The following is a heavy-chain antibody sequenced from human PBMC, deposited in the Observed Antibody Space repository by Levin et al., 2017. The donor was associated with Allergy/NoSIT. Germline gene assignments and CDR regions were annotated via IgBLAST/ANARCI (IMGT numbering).Heavy chain of an antibody. V-gene: IGHV4-30-2*01. CDR1: GGSISSGGYS. CDR3: ARVAGYSYSYYFDY. J-gene: IGHJ4*02. Sequence: SQTLSLPCAVSGGSISSGGYSWSWIRQPPGKGLEWIGNIYLSGSTYYNPSLKSRVTISVDRSKNQFSLNLSSVTAADKAVYYCARVAGYSYSYYFDYWGQGTLVTVSS. CDR2: IYLSGST. D-gene: IGHD5-18*01.